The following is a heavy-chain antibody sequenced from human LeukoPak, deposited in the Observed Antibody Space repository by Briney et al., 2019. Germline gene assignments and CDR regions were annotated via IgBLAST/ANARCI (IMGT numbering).Heavy chain of an antibody. Sequence: ASVKVSCKASGYTFTSYYMHWVRQAPGQGREWMGIINPSGGSTSYAQKFQGRVTMTRDTSTSTVYMELSSLRSEDTAVYYCARVPQVGATFDYWGQGTLVTVSS. CDR3: ARVPQVGATFDY. J-gene: IGHJ4*02. V-gene: IGHV1-46*01. CDR2: INPSGGST. CDR1: GYTFTSYY. D-gene: IGHD1-26*01.